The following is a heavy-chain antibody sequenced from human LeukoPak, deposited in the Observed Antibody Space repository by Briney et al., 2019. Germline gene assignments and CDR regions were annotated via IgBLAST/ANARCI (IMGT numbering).Heavy chain of an antibody. CDR1: GGSISSYY. CDR2: IYSSGNT. J-gene: IGHJ4*02. V-gene: IGHV4-4*07. Sequence: SETLSLTCTVSGGSISSYYRSWIRQPAGKELEWIGRIYSSGNTDYHPYIVSLKSRVSLSLDTSKNQFFLDLTSVTAADTAVYYCARSLTDNFFFENWGQGTLVTVSS. D-gene: IGHD1-1*01. CDR3: ARSLTDNFFFEN.